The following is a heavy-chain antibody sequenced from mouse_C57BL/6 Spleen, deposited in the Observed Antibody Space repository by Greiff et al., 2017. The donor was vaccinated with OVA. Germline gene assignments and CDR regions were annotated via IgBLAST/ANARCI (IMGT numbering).Heavy chain of an antibody. D-gene: IGHD2-3*01. CDR3: ARGEYDDRAY. J-gene: IGHJ3*01. CDR2: IYPGDGDT. CDR1: GYAFSSSW. Sequence: VKLMESGPELVKPGASVKISCKASGYAFSSSWMNWVKQRPGKGLEWIGRIYPGDGDTNYNGKFKGKATLTADKSSSTAYMQLSSLTSEDSAVYCCARGEYDDRAYWGQGTLVTVSA. V-gene: IGHV1-82*01.